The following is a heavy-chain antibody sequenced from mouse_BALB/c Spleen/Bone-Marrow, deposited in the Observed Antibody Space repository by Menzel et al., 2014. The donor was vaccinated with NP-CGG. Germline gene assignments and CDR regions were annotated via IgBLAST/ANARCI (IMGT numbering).Heavy chain of an antibody. Sequence: VQLQQSGPELVSPGVSVKISCKAFGYIFTDYAIHWVKQSHSKSLEWIGIISTYSANTNYNQKFKGKATMTVDKSSSTAYMELARLTFEDSAIYFCARGISGYVRAMDYWGQGTSVTVSS. CDR1: GYIFTDYA. V-gene: IGHV1-67*01. J-gene: IGHJ4*01. CDR3: ARGISGYVRAMDY. D-gene: IGHD3-1*01. CDR2: ISTYSANT.